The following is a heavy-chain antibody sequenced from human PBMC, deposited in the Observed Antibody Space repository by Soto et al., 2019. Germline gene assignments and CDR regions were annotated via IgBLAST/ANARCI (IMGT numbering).Heavy chain of an antibody. CDR2: ISGSGGSP. V-gene: IGHV3-23*01. J-gene: IGHJ4*02. D-gene: IGHD6-19*01. Sequence: EVQLLESGGGLVQPGGSLRLSCAASGFTFSNYAMNWVRQAPGKGLEWVSTISGSGGSPYYADSVKGRFTISRDNSKNTLYLQMNSLRAGDSAIYYCAKEGTSGSYYFDYWGQGTLVTVSS. CDR1: GFTFSNYA. CDR3: AKEGTSGSYYFDY.